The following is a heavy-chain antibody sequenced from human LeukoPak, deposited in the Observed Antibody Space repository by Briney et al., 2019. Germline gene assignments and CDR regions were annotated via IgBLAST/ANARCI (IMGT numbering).Heavy chain of an antibody. Sequence: PGRSLRLSCAASGFTFSSYGMHWVRQAPGKGLEWVAVISYDGSNKYYADSVKGRFTISRDNSKNTLYLQMNSLRAEDTAVYYCAKELYYYDSSGSPTDYWGQGTLVTVSS. D-gene: IGHD3-22*01. CDR3: AKELYYYDSSGSPTDY. J-gene: IGHJ4*02. CDR1: GFTFSSYG. V-gene: IGHV3-30*18. CDR2: ISYDGSNK.